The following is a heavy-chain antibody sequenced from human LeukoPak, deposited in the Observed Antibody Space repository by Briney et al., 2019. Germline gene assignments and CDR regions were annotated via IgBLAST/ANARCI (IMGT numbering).Heavy chain of an antibody. D-gene: IGHD3-22*01. CDR2: IRSKANSYAT. Sequence: GGSLRLSCAASGFTFSRSAMHWVRQASGKGLEWVGRIRSKANSYATAYAASVKGRFTISRDESKNTAYLQMNSLKTEDTAVYYCTRRAKDDSSGYYSTWGQGTLVTVSS. J-gene: IGHJ5*02. CDR3: TRRAKDDSSGYYST. V-gene: IGHV3-73*01. CDR1: GFTFSRSA.